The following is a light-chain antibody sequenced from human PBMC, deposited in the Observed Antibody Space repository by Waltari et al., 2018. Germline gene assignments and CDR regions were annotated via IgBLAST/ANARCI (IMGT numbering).Light chain of an antibody. CDR2: VNSDGSN. CDR3: QTGGHGTWV. Sequence: QLVLTQSPSASASLGASVKLTCTLSSGHSSNVIAWLQQQPEKGPRYLMKVNSDGSNSKGDKLPDRFSGSSSGPEHYLTISSLQSEDEADYYCQTGGHGTWVFGGGTKLTVL. CDR1: SGHSSNV. V-gene: IGLV4-69*01. J-gene: IGLJ3*02.